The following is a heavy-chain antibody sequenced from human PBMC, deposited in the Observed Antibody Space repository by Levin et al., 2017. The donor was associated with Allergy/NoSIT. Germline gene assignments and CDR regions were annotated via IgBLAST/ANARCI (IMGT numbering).Heavy chain of an antibody. V-gene: IGHV3-23*01. CDR3: ASPSGIAAAGTFDY. CDR1: GFTFSSYA. CDR2: ISGSGGST. J-gene: IGHJ4*02. D-gene: IGHD6-13*01. Sequence: GESLKISCAASGFTFSSYAMSWVRQAPGKGLEWVSAISGSGGSTYYADSVKGRFTISRDNSKNTLYLQMNSLRAEDTAVYYCASPSGIAAAGTFDYWGQGTLVTVSS.